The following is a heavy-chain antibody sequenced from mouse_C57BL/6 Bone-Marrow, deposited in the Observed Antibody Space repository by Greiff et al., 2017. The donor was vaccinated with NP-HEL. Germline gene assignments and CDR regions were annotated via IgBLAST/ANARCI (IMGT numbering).Heavy chain of an antibody. D-gene: IGHD1-1*01. V-gene: IGHV5-4*01. CDR1: GFTFSSYA. Sequence: EVQRVESGGGLVKPGGSLKLSCAASGFTFSSYAMSWVRQTPEKRLEWVATISDGGSYTYYPDNVKGRFTISRDNAKNNLYLQMSHLKSEDTAMYYCARAPRNYYGSSPHYAMDYWGQGTSVTVSS. J-gene: IGHJ4*01. CDR3: ARAPRNYYGSSPHYAMDY. CDR2: ISDGGSYT.